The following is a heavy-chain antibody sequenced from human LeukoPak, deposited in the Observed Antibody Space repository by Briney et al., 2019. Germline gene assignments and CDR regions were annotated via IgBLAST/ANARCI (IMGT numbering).Heavy chain of an antibody. J-gene: IGHJ6*04. V-gene: IGHV3-7*03. CDR1: GSTFSSYW. CDR2: IKQDGSDK. CDR3: ARDWDDYGDSVHARGGMDV. D-gene: IGHD4-17*01. Sequence: PGGSLRLSCAASGSTFSSYWMHWVRQAPGKGLEWVANIKQDGSDKYYVDSVKGRFTISRDNAENSVHLQMNSPRAEDTAVYYCARDWDDYGDSVHARGGMDVWGKGTTVTVSS.